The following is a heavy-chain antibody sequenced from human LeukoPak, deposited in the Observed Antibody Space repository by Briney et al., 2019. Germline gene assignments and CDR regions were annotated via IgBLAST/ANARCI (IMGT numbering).Heavy chain of an antibody. CDR1: GFTFSDFW. CDR2: INQDGSEN. V-gene: IGHV3-7*01. CDR3: TKGRSNHY. D-gene: IGHD4-11*01. Sequence: GGSLRLSCAASGFTFSDFWMGWVRQAPGKDLEWVANINQDGSENYYVDSVKGRFTISRDNAKNSLYLQMNSLRAEDTAVYYCTKGRSNHYWGQGTLVTVST. J-gene: IGHJ4*02.